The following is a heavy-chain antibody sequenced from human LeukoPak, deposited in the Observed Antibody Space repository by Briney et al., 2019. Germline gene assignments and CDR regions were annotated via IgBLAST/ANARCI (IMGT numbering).Heavy chain of an antibody. CDR2: INAGNGNT. Sequence: ASVTVSCKASGYTFTSYAMHWVRQAPGQSLEWMGWINAGNGNTKYSQKFQGRVTITRDTSASTAYMDLSSLRSEDTAVYYCARDMITFGGVIGINWFDPWGQGTLVTVSS. D-gene: IGHD3-16*02. V-gene: IGHV1-3*01. J-gene: IGHJ5*02. CDR3: ARDMITFGGVIGINWFDP. CDR1: GYTFTSYA.